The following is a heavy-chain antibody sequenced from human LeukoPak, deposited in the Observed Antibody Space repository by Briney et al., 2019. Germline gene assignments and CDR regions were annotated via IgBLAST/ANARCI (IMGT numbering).Heavy chain of an antibody. CDR3: ATGDGDYFDY. V-gene: IGHV4-61*01. D-gene: IGHD3-16*01. J-gene: IGHJ4*02. Sequence: SETQSLTCTVSGGSVSSGSYYWSWIRQPPGKGLEWIGYIYYSGSTNYNPSLKSRVTISVDTSKNQFSLKLSSVTAADTAVYYCATGDGDYFDYWGQGTLVTVSS. CDR2: IYYSGST. CDR1: GGSVSSGSYY.